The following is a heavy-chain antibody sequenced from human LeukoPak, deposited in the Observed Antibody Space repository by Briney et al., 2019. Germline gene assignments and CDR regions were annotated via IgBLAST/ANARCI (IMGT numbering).Heavy chain of an antibody. CDR2: ISGSGGST. CDR1: GFTFSIYA. CDR3: AKATYYYDSSGPRSAFDI. J-gene: IGHJ3*02. V-gene: IGHV3-23*01. D-gene: IGHD3-22*01. Sequence: GGSLRLSCAASGFTFSIYAMSWVRQAPGKGLEWVSAISGSGGSTYYADSVKGRFTISRDNSKNTLYLQMNSLRAEDTAVYYCAKATYYYDSSGPRSAFDIWGQGTMVTVSS.